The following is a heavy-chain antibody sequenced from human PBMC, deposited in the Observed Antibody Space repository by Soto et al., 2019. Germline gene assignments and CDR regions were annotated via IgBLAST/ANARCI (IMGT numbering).Heavy chain of an antibody. D-gene: IGHD1-7*01. CDR1: GFTFSSYG. V-gene: IGHV3-23*01. CDR3: AKDRRAGGNYGFYSDF. J-gene: IGHJ4*02. Sequence: GSLRLSCAASGFTFSSYGMTWVRQAPGKRLEWVSFSSATGAGTYYADSVKGRFTISRDNSKNTLYLQMTSLRADDTAVYYCAKDRRAGGNYGFYSDFWGQGALVTVSS. CDR2: SSATGAGT.